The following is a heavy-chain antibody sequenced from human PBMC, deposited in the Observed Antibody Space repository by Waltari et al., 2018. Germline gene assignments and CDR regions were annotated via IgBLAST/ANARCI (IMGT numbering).Heavy chain of an antibody. Sequence: QLQLQESGPGLVKPSETLSLTCSVSGGSVSSRSYYWGWIRQPPGEGLEWIGSMYYSGSTYYNPSRKSRVTISVDTSKKQFALKLCSVTAADTSVYYWASGPSTYRDYWGQGALVTVSS. CDR2: MYYSGST. CDR3: ASGPSTYRDY. D-gene: IGHD2-2*02. J-gene: IGHJ4*02. CDR1: GGSVSSRSYY. V-gene: IGHV4-39*01.